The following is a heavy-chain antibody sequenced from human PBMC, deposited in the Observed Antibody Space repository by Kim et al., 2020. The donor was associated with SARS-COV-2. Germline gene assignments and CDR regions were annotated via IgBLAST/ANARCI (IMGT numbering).Heavy chain of an antibody. CDR3: AKEGGITYYYSSGTQYFDY. V-gene: IGHV3-30*18. CDR1: GFTFSSYD. CDR2: ISYDGSNK. D-gene: IGHD3-10*01. J-gene: IGHJ4*02. Sequence: GGSLRLSCAASGFTFSSYDMHWVRQAPGKGLEWVAVISYDGSNKYYVDSVKGRFTISRDNSKNTLYLQMNSLRTEDTAVYYCAKEGGITYYYSSGTQYFDYWGERAQVTVSS.